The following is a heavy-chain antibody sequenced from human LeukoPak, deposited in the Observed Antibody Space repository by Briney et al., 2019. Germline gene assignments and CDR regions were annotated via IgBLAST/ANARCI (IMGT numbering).Heavy chain of an antibody. CDR1: GGSISSSSYY. J-gene: IGHJ4*02. V-gene: IGHV4-39*01. D-gene: IGHD3-22*01. CDR2: IYYSGST. Sequence: SETLSLTCTVSGGSISSSSYYWGWIRQPPGKGLEWIGSIYYSGSTYYNPSLKSRVTISVDTSKNQFSLKLSSVTAADTAVYYCARHRTYYYDSSGYGNFDYWGQGTLVTDSS. CDR3: ARHRTYYYDSSGYGNFDY.